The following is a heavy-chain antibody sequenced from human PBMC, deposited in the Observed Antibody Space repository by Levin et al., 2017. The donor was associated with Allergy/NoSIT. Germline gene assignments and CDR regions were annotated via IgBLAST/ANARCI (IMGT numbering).Heavy chain of an antibody. V-gene: IGHV3-30*18. CDR2: ISYDGSNK. J-gene: IGHJ3*02. CDR3: AKDYYDFWSGYPPEAFDI. Sequence: GGSLRLSCAASGFTFSSYGMHWVRQAPGKGLEWVAVISYDGSNKYYADSVKGRFTISRDNSKNTLYLQMNSLRAEDTAVYYCAKDYYDFWSGYPPEAFDIWGQGTMVTVSS. D-gene: IGHD3-3*01. CDR1: GFTFSSYG.